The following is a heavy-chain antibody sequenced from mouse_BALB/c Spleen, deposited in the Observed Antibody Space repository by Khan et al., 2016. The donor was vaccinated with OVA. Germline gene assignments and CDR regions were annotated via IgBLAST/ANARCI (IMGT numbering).Heavy chain of an antibody. J-gene: IGHJ3*01. CDR3: AKGTFDY. CDR1: GYSFPSYY. D-gene: IGHD3-3*01. CDR2: IDPFNGGT. V-gene: IGHV1S135*01. Sequence: VQLKQSGPELMRPGSSVYISCKASGYSFPSYYIHWVKQSHGKSLEWIGYIDPFNGGTDYNQKFKGKPTLTVDKSSNTAYMHLSSLTSEDSAVYYCAKGTFDYRGQGTLVTVS.